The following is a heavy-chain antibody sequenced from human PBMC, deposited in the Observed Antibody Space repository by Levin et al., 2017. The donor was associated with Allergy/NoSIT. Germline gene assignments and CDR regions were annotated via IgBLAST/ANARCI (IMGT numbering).Heavy chain of an antibody. CDR3: ARERGYSFYDY. V-gene: IGHV4-59*01. J-gene: IGHJ4*02. D-gene: IGHD5-18*01. CDR2: IYYSGST. CDR1: GGSISSYY. Sequence: SQTLSLTCTVSGGSISSYYWSWIRQPPGKGLEWIGYIYYSGSTNYNPSLKSRVTISVDTSKNQFSLKLSSVTAADTAVYYCARERGYSFYDYWGQGTLVTVSS.